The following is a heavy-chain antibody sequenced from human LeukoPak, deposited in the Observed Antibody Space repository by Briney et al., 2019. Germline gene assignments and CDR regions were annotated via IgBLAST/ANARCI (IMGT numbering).Heavy chain of an antibody. Sequence: GGSLRLSCAASGVTFSTYWMSWGRQGQGKGMGWEANIKQDGGEKNYVDSVKGRFTISRDNAKKSVYLQMNSLRAEDTAVYYCAKDEGDALRYFHWPTDWGQGTLVTVSS. CDR2: IKQDGGEK. V-gene: IGHV3-7*01. CDR3: AKDEGDALRYFHWPTD. CDR1: GVTFSTYW. D-gene: IGHD3-9*01. J-gene: IGHJ4*02.